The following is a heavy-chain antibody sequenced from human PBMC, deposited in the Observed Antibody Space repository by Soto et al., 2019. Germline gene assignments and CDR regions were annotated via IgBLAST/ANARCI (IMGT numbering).Heavy chain of an antibody. J-gene: IGHJ5*02. D-gene: IGHD5-12*01. V-gene: IGHV4-59*08. CDR2: IYYSGST. Sequence: SETLSLTCTVSGGSISSYYWSWIRQPPGKGLEWIGYIYYSGSTNYNPSLKSRVTISVDTSKNQFSLKLSSVTAADTAVYYCARRVVATTTNWFDPWGQGTLVTVS. CDR3: ARRVVATTTNWFDP. CDR1: GGSISSYY.